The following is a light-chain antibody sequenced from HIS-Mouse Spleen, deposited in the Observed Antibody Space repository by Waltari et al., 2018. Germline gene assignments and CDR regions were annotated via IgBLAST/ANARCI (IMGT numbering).Light chain of an antibody. V-gene: IGLV2-14*01. Sequence: QSALTQPASVSGSPGQSNTISCTGTSSDVGGYNYLSWYQQHPGKAPQLIIYEVSNRPSGVSNRFSGSKSGNTASLTISGLQAEDEADYYCSSYTSSSTLVFGGGTKLTVL. CDR2: EVS. J-gene: IGLJ3*02. CDR1: SSDVGGYNY. CDR3: SSYTSSSTLV.